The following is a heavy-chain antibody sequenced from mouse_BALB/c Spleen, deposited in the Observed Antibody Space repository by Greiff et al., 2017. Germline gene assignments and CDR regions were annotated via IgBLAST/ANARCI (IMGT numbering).Heavy chain of an antibody. V-gene: IGHV1-74*01. D-gene: IGHD3-1*01. CDR1: GYTFTSYW. CDR3: APTARATSEYAMDY. Sequence: QVQLQQSGAELVRPGASVKLSCKASGYTFTSYWMNWVKQRPEQGLEWIGRIDPYDSETHYNQKFKDKAILTVDKSSSTAYMQLSSLTSEDSAVYYCAPTARATSEYAMDYWGQGTSVTVSS. J-gene: IGHJ4*01. CDR2: IDPYDSET.